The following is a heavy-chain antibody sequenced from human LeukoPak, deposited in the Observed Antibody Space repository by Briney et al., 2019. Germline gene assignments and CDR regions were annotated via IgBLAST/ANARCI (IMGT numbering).Heavy chain of an antibody. CDR1: GYTFTNYE. V-gene: IGHV1-8*01. Sequence: ASVKVSCKASGYTFTNYEINWVRQGTGQGLEWLGWMNPSSGNTGYAQKFQGRVTMTRDTSISTAYMELSSLRSDDTAVYYCARDHGQWMARLDYWGQGTLVTVSS. J-gene: IGHJ4*02. D-gene: IGHD6-19*01. CDR2: MNPSSGNT. CDR3: ARDHGQWMARLDY.